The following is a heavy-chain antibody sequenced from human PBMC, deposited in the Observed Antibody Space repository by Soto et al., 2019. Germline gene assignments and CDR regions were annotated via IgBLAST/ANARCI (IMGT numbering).Heavy chain of an antibody. CDR1: GYTFTSYD. CDR2: MNPNSGNT. J-gene: IGHJ4*02. V-gene: IGHV1-8*01. Sequence: ASVKVSSKTSGYTFTSYDISWVRQATGQGLEWMGWMNPNSGNTGYVQRFQGRVTMTRNTSISTAYVELSSLRSEDTAVYYCARGIVGPTAGYWGQGTLVTVSS. CDR3: ARGIVGPTAGY. D-gene: IGHD1-26*01.